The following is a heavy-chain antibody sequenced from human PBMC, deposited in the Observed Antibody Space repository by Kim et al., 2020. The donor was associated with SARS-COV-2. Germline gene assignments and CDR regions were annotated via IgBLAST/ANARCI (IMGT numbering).Heavy chain of an antibody. CDR1: GGSISSSSYY. V-gene: IGHV4-39*02. Sequence: SETLSLTCTVSGGSISSSSYYWGWIRQPPGKGLEWIGSIYYSGSTYYNPSLKSRVTISVDTSKNHFSLKLSSVTAADTAVYYCARLKPPPDYYGSGSYYKYNWFDPWGQGTLVTVSS. J-gene: IGHJ5*02. CDR3: ARLKPPPDYYGSGSYYKYNWFDP. CDR2: IYYSGST. D-gene: IGHD3-10*01.